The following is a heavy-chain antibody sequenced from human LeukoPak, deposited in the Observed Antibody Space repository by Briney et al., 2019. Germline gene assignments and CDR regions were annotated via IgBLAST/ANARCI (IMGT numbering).Heavy chain of an antibody. CDR2: IYYSGRT. D-gene: IGHD3-22*01. CDR3: ARDSDSSGYYFDY. Sequence: SETLSLTCTVSGDSISSSSYYWGWIRQPPGKGLEWIGSIYYSGRTYYNPSLKSRVTISVDTSKNQFSLKLSSVTAADTAVYYCARDSDSSGYYFDYWGQGTLVTVSS. J-gene: IGHJ4*02. V-gene: IGHV4-39*07. CDR1: GDSISSSSYY.